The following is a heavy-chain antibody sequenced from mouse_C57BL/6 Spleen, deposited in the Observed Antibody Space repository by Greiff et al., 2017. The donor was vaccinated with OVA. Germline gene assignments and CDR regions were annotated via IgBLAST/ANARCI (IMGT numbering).Heavy chain of an antibody. V-gene: IGHV1-53*01. Sequence: QVQLQQSGAELARPGASVKLSCKASGYTFTSYGISWVKQRTGQGLEWIGNINPSNGGTNYNEKFKSKATLTVDKSSSTAYMQLSSLTSEDSAVYYCARGYEPYFDYWGQGTTLTVSS. CDR3: ARGYEPYFDY. D-gene: IGHD2-10*02. CDR1: GYTFTSYG. CDR2: INPSNGGT. J-gene: IGHJ2*01.